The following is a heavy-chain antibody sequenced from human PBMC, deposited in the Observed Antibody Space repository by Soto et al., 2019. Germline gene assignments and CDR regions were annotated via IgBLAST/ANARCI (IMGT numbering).Heavy chain of an antibody. Sequence: GGSLRLSCAASGFTFSSYSMNWVRQAPGKGLEWVSYNSSRSGTIFYADSVKGRFTLSRDNSKNSMYLQMNSLRAEDTAVYYCAREVDRALVGSPHYFDYWGQGTLVTVSS. CDR1: GFTFSSYS. J-gene: IGHJ4*01. D-gene: IGHD5-18*01. CDR3: AREVDRALVGSPHYFDY. CDR2: NSSRSGTI. V-gene: IGHV3-48*04.